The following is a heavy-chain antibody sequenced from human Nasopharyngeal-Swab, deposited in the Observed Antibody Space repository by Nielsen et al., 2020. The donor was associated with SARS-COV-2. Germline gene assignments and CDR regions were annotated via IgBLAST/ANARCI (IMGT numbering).Heavy chain of an antibody. CDR3: ARDFDKTGD. Sequence: GGSLRLSCAVSGLTFSNYWIHWVRQAPGKGLVWVSRINSDGSRTGYADSVKGRFTISRDNAKNTVYLQMNSLRAEDTAVYYCARDFDKTGDWGQGTLVTVSS. CDR2: INSDGSRT. V-gene: IGHV3-74*01. J-gene: IGHJ4*02. D-gene: IGHD7-27*01. CDR1: GLTFSNYW.